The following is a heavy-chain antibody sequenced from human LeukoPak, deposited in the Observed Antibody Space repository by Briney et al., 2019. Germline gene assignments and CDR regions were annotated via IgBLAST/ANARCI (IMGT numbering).Heavy chain of an antibody. V-gene: IGHV4-4*07. J-gene: IGHJ5*02. D-gene: IGHD5-12*01. CDR3: ARGGYSGYVAWFDP. CDR2: IYTSGST. Sequence: SETLSLTCTVSGDSINSFYWSWIRQPAGKGLEWIGRIYTSGSTNYSPSLKSRVTMSVDTSKNQFSLKLSSVTAADTAVYYCARGGYSGYVAWFDPWGQGTLVTVSS. CDR1: GDSINSFY.